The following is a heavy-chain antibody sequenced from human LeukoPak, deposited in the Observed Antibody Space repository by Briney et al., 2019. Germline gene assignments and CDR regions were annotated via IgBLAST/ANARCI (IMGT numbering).Heavy chain of an antibody. CDR3: ARGIGYGDSYYYMDV. V-gene: IGHV4-59*01. CDR2: IYYSGST. D-gene: IGHD4-17*01. CDR1: GGSISSYY. Sequence: SETLSLTCTVSGGSISSYYWSWIRQPPGKGLEWIGYIYYSGSTNYNPSLKSRVTISVDTSKNQFSLKLSSVTAADTAAYYCARGIGYGDSYYYMDVWGKGTTVTISS. J-gene: IGHJ6*03.